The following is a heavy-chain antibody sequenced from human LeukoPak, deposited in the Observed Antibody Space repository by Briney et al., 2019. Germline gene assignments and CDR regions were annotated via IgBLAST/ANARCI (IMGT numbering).Heavy chain of an antibody. CDR2: IIPIFGTA. CDR3: ARLSRGYNYFDY. J-gene: IGHJ4*02. V-gene: IGHV1-69*13. CDR1: GGTFSSHA. Sequence: GASVKVSCKASGGTFSSHAISWVRQAPGQGLEWMGGIIPIFGTANYAQKFQGRVTITADESTSTAYMELSSLRSEDTAVYYCARLSRGYNYFDYWGQGTLVTVSS. D-gene: IGHD3-22*01.